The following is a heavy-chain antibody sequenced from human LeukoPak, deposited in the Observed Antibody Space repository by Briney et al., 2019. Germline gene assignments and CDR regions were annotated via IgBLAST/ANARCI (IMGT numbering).Heavy chain of an antibody. CDR2: ISSSSSYI. Sequence: GGSLRLSCAASGFTFSSYIMNWVRQAPGKGLEWVSSISSSSSYIYYADSVKGRFTISRDNAKNSLYLQMNSLRAEDTAVYYCARDGVLRYFDSPPFWGQGTLVTVSS. D-gene: IGHD3-9*01. V-gene: IGHV3-21*01. CDR3: ARDGVLRYFDSPPF. J-gene: IGHJ4*02. CDR1: GFTFSSYI.